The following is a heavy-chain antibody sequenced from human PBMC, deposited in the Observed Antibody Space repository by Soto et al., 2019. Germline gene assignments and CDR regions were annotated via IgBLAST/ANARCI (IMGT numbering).Heavy chain of an antibody. D-gene: IGHD2-2*01. Sequence: QVQQMQSGAEVKKPGESVKVSCKASGYTFNSYYIDWVRQDPGQGLEWMGTINPSGGRAGYARKFQGRVGLTTDTSASTVYMEVSSLTSEDTAVYYCARDVKFSRTIHYCGIDVWGQGTTVPDSS. CDR3: ARDVKFSRTIHYCGIDV. CDR1: GYTFNSYY. CDR2: INPSGGRA. J-gene: IGHJ6*02. V-gene: IGHV1-46*02.